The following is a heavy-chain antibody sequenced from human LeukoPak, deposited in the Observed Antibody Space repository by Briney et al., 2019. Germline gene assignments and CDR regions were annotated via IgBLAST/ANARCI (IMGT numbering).Heavy chain of an antibody. CDR3: TRGRDTTGYFVY. CDR2: IDTNTGNP. CDR1: GYTFTNYT. Sequence: GASEKVSCKASGYTFTNYTINWVRLAPGQGLEWMGWIDTNTGNPTYAQGFAGRFVFSLDTSVTTTYLQISSLKAEDTAVYFCTRGRDTTGYFVYWGQETLVTVPS. J-gene: IGHJ4*02. D-gene: IGHD3-22*01. V-gene: IGHV7-4-1*02.